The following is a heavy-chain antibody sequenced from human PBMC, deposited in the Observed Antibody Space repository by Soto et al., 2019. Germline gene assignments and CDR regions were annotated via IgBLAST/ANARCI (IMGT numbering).Heavy chain of an antibody. CDR3: AKTIAVAGTRGSDY. Sequence: QAGGSLRLSCAASGFTFSSYAMSWVRQAPGKGLEWVSAISGSGGSTYYADSVKGRFTISRDNSKNTLYLQMNSLRAEDTAVYYCAKTIAVAGTRGSDYWGQGTLVTVSS. CDR2: ISGSGGST. J-gene: IGHJ4*02. D-gene: IGHD6-19*01. V-gene: IGHV3-23*01. CDR1: GFTFSSYA.